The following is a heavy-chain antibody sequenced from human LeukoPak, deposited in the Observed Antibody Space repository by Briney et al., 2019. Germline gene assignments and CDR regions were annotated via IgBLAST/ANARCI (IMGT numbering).Heavy chain of an antibody. CDR3: ARVGGMTTINNAAFDI. J-gene: IGHJ3*02. CDR2: IYHSGST. CDR1: GGSINSYY. D-gene: IGHD5-24*01. Sequence: PSETLSLTCTVSGGSINSYYWNWIRQPPGKGLEWIGYIYHSGSTNYNPSLKSRVTISLDTSKNQFSLKLTSVTVADTAIYYCARVGGMTTINNAAFDIWGQGTMVTVSS. V-gene: IGHV4-59*01.